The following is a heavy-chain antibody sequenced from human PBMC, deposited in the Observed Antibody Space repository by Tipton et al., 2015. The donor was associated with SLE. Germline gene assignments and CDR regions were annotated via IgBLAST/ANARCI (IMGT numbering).Heavy chain of an antibody. D-gene: IGHD6-25*01. CDR1: GGSFSGYY. CDR3: ASPGSSAPAPYFPH. V-gene: IGHV4-34*01. J-gene: IGHJ1*01. CDR2: INHSGST. Sequence: TLSLTCAVYGGSFSGYYWSWIRQSPGKGLEWIGEINHSGSTNYNPSLKSRVTVSVDTSKNQFSLKLSSVTAADTAVYYCASPGSSAPAPYFPHWGQGTLVTVSS.